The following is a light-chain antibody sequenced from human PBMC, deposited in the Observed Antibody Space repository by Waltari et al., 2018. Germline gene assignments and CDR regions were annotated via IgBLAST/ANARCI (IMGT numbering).Light chain of an antibody. CDR1: SSDVGTYNY. CDR3: NSYAGSNSVL. V-gene: IGLV2-8*01. Sequence: QSALTQPASVSGSPGQSITISCTGTSSDVGTYNYVSWYQQYPGKAPTLVIYEVTNRPSGVPDRFSGSKSGNTAYLTVSGLQAEDEADYYCNSYAGSNSVLFGAGTKLTVL. J-gene: IGLJ2*01. CDR2: EVT.